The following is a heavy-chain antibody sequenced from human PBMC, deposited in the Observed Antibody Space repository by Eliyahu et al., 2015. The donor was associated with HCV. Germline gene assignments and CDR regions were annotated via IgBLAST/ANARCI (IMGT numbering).Heavy chain of an antibody. CDR3: ATYYDFWSGSAPNAFDT. J-gene: IGHJ3*02. D-gene: IGHD3-3*01. V-gene: IGHV3-15*01. CDR2: IKSKTDGGTA. CDR1: GFTFSNAW. Sequence: EVQLVESGGGLVKPGGSLRLSCAASGFTFSNAWMSWVRQAPGKGLEWVGRIKSKTDGGTADYAAPVKGRFTISRDDSKNTLYLQMNSLKIEDTALYYCATYYDFWSGSAPNAFDTWGQGTRVTVSS.